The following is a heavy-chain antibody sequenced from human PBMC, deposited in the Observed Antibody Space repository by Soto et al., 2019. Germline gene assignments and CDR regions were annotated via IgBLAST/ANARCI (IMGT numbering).Heavy chain of an antibody. D-gene: IGHD1-26*01. CDR2: IVVGSGNT. CDR1: GFTFTSST. J-gene: IGHJ6*02. Sequence: SVKVSCKASGFTFTSSTVEWVRQARGQRLEWIGWIVVGSGNTNYAQKFQERVTITRDMSTSTAYMELSSLRSEDTAVYYCAATPWGKYSGSYYYYYGMDVWGQGTTVTVSS. V-gene: IGHV1-58*01. CDR3: AATPWGKYSGSYYYYYGMDV.